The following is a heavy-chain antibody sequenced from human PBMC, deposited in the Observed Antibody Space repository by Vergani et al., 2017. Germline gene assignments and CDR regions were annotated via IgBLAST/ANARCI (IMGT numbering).Heavy chain of an antibody. CDR2: ISGSGGST. D-gene: IGHD3-22*01. CDR1: GFTFSSYA. CDR3: GTYYYDSSGYGDAFDI. Sequence: EVQLLESGGGLVQPGGSLRLSCAASGFTFSSYAMSWVRQAPGKGLEWVSAISGSGGSTYYADSVKGRFTISRDNSKNKLYLQMYSLRAEDTAVYYCGTYYYDSSGYGDAFDIWGQGTMVTVSS. J-gene: IGHJ3*02. V-gene: IGHV3-23*01.